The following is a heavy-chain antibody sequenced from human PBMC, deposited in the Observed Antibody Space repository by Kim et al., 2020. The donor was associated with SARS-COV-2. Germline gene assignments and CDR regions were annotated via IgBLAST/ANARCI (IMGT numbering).Heavy chain of an antibody. D-gene: IGHD1-7*01. CDR3: ARVGSEITGTGQMRYYFDY. V-gene: IGHV1-69*13. CDR1: GGTFSSYA. J-gene: IGHJ4*02. Sequence: SVKVSCKASGGTFSSYAISWVRQAPGQGLEWMGGIIPIFGTANYAQKFQGRVTITADESTSTAYMELSSLRSEDTAVYYCARVGSEITGTGQMRYYFDYWGQGTLVTVSS. CDR2: IIPIFGTA.